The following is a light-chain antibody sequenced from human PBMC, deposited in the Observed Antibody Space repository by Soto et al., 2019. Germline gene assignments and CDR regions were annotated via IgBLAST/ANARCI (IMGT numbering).Light chain of an antibody. J-gene: IGKJ5*01. Sequence: EIVLTQSPGTLSLSPGERATFSCRASLTVTISYLAWYQQRPGQAPRLLMYGASTRATGIPDRFSGSGAGTDFTLTISRLETEDFAVYYCQQYSWAPFTFGQGTRLEIK. CDR1: LTVTISY. CDR2: GAS. V-gene: IGKV3-20*01. CDR3: QQYSWAPFT.